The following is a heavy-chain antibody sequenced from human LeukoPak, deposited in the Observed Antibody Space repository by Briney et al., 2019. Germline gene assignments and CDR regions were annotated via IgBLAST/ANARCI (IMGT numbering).Heavy chain of an antibody. D-gene: IGHD2-2*01. CDR3: AKGLVPAAMLAYFDY. V-gene: IGHV3-23*01. CDR1: GFAFSSYA. Sequence: GSLRLSFAASGFAFSSYAMSWVRRAPGKGLEWVSAISGSGGSTYYADSVKGRFTISRDNSKNTLYLQMNSLRAEDTAVYYCAKGLVPAAMLAYFDYWGQGTLVTVSS. CDR2: ISGSGGST. J-gene: IGHJ4*02.